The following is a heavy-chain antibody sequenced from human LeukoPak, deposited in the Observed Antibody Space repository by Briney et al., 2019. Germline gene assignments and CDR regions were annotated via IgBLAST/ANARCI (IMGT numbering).Heavy chain of an antibody. CDR3: ARGFGYYYDSSGYYQAYY. V-gene: IGHV3-33*01. CDR1: GFTFSSYG. CDR2: IWYDGSNK. D-gene: IGHD3-22*01. J-gene: IGHJ4*02. Sequence: GGSLRLSCAASGFTFSSYGMHWVRQAPGKGLEWVAVIWYDGSNKYYADSVKGRFTISRDNSKNTLYLQMNSLRAEDTAVYYCARGFGYYYDSSGYYQAYYWGQGTLVTVSS.